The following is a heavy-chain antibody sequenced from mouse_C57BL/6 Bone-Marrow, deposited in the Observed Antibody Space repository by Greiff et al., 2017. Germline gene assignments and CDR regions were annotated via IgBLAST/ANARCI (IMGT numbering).Heavy chain of an antibody. Sequence: VQLQQSGPELVKPGASVKLSCKASGYTFTSYDINWVKQRPGQGLEWIGWIYPRDGSTKYNEKFKGKATLTVETSSTTAYKELHSLTSEDSAVYFCARDYGSSYWYFDVWGTGTTVTVSS. J-gene: IGHJ1*03. D-gene: IGHD1-1*01. CDR1: GYTFTSYD. CDR2: IYPRDGST. V-gene: IGHV1-85*01. CDR3: ARDYGSSYWYFDV.